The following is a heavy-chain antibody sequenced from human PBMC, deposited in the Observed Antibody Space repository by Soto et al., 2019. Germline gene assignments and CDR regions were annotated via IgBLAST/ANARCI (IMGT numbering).Heavy chain of an antibody. CDR3: ARVAAAGRGTDY. D-gene: IGHD6-13*01. Sequence: ESGGGLVQPGGSLRLSCAASGFTFSSYWMTWGRQAPGKGLEWVATIKADGSAQYYVDSVKGRFSISRDNAKNSLYLQMNSLRAEDTALYYCARVAAAGRGTDYWGQGTLVTVSS. J-gene: IGHJ4*02. CDR1: GFTFSSYW. V-gene: IGHV3-7*04. CDR2: IKADGSAQ.